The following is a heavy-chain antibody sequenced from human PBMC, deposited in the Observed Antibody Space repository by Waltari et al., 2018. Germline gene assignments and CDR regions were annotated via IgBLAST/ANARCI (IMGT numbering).Heavy chain of an antibody. CDR2: IYPGDSDT. V-gene: IGHV5-51*01. J-gene: IGHJ6*02. Sequence: EVQLVQSGAEVKKPGESLKISCKGSGYSFTSYWIGWVRQMPGKGLEWMGIIYPGDSDTRYSPSFQGQVTIAADKSISTAYLQWSSLKASDIAMYYCARHKSEDPYYYYYGMDVWGQGTTVTVSS. D-gene: IGHD3-3*01. CDR1: GYSFTSYW. CDR3: ARHKSEDPYYYYYGMDV.